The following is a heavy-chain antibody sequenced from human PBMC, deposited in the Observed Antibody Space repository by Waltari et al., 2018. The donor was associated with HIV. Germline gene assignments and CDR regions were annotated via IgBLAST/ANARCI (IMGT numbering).Heavy chain of an antibody. Sequence: QVQLVESGVGVVQPGRSLRLSCAASRFPFSSFAVHWVRQAPGKGLEWVAVISYVGSNKYYADSVRGRFTISRDNSKNTLYLQMNSLRAEDTAVYYCAREVVPYYFDYWGQGTLVTVSS. CDR1: RFPFSSFA. D-gene: IGHD2-15*01. V-gene: IGHV3-30*01. J-gene: IGHJ4*02. CDR3: AREVVPYYFDY. CDR2: ISYVGSNK.